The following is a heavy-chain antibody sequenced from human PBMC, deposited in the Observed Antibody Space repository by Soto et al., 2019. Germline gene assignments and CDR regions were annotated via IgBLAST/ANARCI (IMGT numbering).Heavy chain of an antibody. D-gene: IGHD1-26*01. CDR2: IDPSDSYT. Sequence: GESLKISCKGSGYTFTDYWISWVRQMPGKGLEWMGRIDPSDSYTSNSPSFQGHVTISADKSINTAYMQWSSLKASDTAMYYRVGSYYYFDYWGQGTLVTVSS. V-gene: IGHV5-10-1*01. CDR1: GYTFTDYW. J-gene: IGHJ4*02. CDR3: VGSYYYFDY.